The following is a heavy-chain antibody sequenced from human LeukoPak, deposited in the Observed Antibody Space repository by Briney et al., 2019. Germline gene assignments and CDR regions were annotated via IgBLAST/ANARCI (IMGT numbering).Heavy chain of an antibody. CDR2: INPNSGGT. D-gene: IGHD3-22*01. CDR3: ASSSGYYTPLDY. V-gene: IGHV1-2*02. Sequence: ASVKVSCKASQYTFTGYYIHWMRQAPGQGLEWMGWINPNSGGTNYAQKFQGRVTMTRDTSISTAYMELSRLRSDDTAVYYCASSSGYYTPLDYWGQGTLVTVSS. J-gene: IGHJ4*02. CDR1: QYTFTGYY.